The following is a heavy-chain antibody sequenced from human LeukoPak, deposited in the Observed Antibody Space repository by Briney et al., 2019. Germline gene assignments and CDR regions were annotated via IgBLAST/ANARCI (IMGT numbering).Heavy chain of an antibody. CDR2: IKTDGSST. CDR3: ARPSEQWLGPVVD. D-gene: IGHD6-19*01. J-gene: IGHJ4*02. Sequence: GGSLRLSCAASGFTFSSYWMHWVRQAPGKGLVWVSHIKTDGSSTNYAESVKGRFTISRDNAKNSMSLQMNSLRAEDTAVYYCARPSEQWLGPVVDWGQGTLVTVSS. V-gene: IGHV3-74*01. CDR1: GFTFSSYW.